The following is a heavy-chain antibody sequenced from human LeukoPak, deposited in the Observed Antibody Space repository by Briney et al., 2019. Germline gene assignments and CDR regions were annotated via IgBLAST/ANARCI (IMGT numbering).Heavy chain of an antibody. CDR1: GFTFSTYF. D-gene: IGHD2-2*03. CDR3: AKDGSFDY. CDR2: VANDASHS. V-gene: IGHV3-30-3*01. J-gene: IGHJ4*02. Sequence: GGSLRLSCATSGFTFSTYFMHWVRQAPGKGLEWVASVANDASHSFHLESVKGRFTISRDNSKNTLYLQMNSLRAEDTAVYYCAKDGSFDYWGQGTLVTVSS.